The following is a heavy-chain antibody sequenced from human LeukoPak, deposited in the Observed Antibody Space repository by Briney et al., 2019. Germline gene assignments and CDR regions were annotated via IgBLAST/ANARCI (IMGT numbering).Heavy chain of an antibody. Sequence: GSSVKVSCKASGGTFSSYAISWVRQAPGQGLEWVGGIIPIFGTANYAQKFQGRVTITADESTSTAYMELSSLRSEDTAVYYCASSDHGKASMVRGVIITSHYYYYMDVWGKGTTVTVSS. CDR1: GGTFSSYA. CDR2: IIPIFGTA. CDR3: ASSDHGKASMVRGVIITSHYYYYMDV. D-gene: IGHD3-10*01. J-gene: IGHJ6*03. V-gene: IGHV1-69*01.